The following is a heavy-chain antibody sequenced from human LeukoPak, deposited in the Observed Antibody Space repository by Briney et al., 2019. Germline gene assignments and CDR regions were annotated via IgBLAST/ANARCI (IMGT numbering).Heavy chain of an antibody. CDR2: IYPGDSDT. Sequence: GESLKISCKGSGYSFTSYWIGWVRQMPGKGLGWMGIIYPGDSDTRYSPSFQGQVTISADKSISTAYLQWSSLKASDTAMYYCARLSGSGYYYYYYGMDVWGQGTTVTVSS. CDR3: ARLSGSGYYYYYYGMDV. D-gene: IGHD3-22*01. V-gene: IGHV5-51*01. J-gene: IGHJ6*02. CDR1: GYSFTSYW.